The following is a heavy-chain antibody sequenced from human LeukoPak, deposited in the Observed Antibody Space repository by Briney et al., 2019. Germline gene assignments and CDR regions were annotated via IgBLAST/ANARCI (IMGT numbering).Heavy chain of an antibody. Sequence: SETLSLTCTVSGGSISSYYWSWIRQPPGKGLEWIGYIYYSGSTNYNPSLKSRVTMSVDTSKNQFSLKLNTVTAADTAVYYCARGSGGGSGSYYKDHYYGMDVWGPGTTVTVS. D-gene: IGHD3-10*01. CDR3: ARGSGGGSGSYYKDHYYGMDV. CDR2: IYYSGST. V-gene: IGHV4-59*12. J-gene: IGHJ6*02. CDR1: GGSISSYY.